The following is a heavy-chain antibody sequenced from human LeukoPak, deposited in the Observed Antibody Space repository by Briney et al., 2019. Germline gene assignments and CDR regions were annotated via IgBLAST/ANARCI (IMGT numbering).Heavy chain of an antibody. CDR3: ARQNLPQGVVVVTATAFDI. J-gene: IGHJ3*02. Sequence: ASVKVSCKASGGTFSSYAISWVRQAPGQGLEWMGRIIPILGIANYAQKFQGRVTITADKSTSTAYMELSSLRSEDTAVYYCARQNLPQGVVVVTATAFDIWGQGTMVTVSS. D-gene: IGHD2-21*02. V-gene: IGHV1-69*04. CDR2: IIPILGIA. CDR1: GGTFSSYA.